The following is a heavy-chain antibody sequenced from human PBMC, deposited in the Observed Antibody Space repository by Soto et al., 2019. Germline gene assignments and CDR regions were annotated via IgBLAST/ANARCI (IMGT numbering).Heavy chain of an antibody. CDR3: ASGYDSSGYPPDY. CDR1: GLTFTDYY. J-gene: IGHJ4*02. CDR2: ISGSSNYT. V-gene: IGHV3-11*03. D-gene: IGHD3-22*01. Sequence: GGSLSLSCAASGLTFTDYYMSWIRQAPGKGLEWISYISGSSNYTSYADSVKGRFTTSRDNAKNPLYLQMNSLRAEDTAVYYCASGYDSSGYPPDYWGQGTLVTVSS.